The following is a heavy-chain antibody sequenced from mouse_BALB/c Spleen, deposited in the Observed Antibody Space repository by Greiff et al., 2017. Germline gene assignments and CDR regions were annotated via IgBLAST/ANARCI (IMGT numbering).Heavy chain of an antibody. CDR1: GYTFSSYW. J-gene: IGHJ4*01. V-gene: IGHV1-9*01. CDR3: ARDYGNYGYAMDY. D-gene: IGHD2-1*01. CDR2: ILPGSGST. Sequence: VQLQQSGAELMKPGASVKISCKATGYTFSSYWIEWVKQRPGHGLEWIGEILPGSGSTNYNEKFKGKATFTADTSSNTAYMLLSSLTSEDSAVYYCARDYGNYGYAMDYWGQGTSVTVSS.